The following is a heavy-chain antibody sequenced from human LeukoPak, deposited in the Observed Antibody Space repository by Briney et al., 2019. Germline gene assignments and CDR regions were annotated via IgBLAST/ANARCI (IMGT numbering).Heavy chain of an antibody. J-gene: IGHJ6*04. CDR3: VKVITMVRGVIKNYYGMDV. V-gene: IGHV3-30*18. CDR1: GFTFSSYA. D-gene: IGHD3-10*01. Sequence: GGSLRLSCAASGFTFSSYAMSWVRQAPGKGLEWVAVISYDGSNKYYADSVKGRFTISRDNSKNTLYLQMNSLRAEDTAVYYCVKVITMVRGVIKNYYGMDVWGKGTTVTVSS. CDR2: ISYDGSNK.